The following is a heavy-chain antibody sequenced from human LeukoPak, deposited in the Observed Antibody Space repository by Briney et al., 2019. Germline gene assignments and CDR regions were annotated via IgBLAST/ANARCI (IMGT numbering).Heavy chain of an antibody. D-gene: IGHD1-14*01. Sequence: PGGSLRLSCAASGFTFSSYDMHWVRQATGKGLEWVSAIGTAGDPYYPGSVKGRFTIYRENAKNSLYLQMNSLKSGDTAVYYCARQTGGSFDYWGQGTLVTVSS. CDR2: IGTAGDP. J-gene: IGHJ4*02. CDR3: ARQTGGSFDY. V-gene: IGHV3-13*05. CDR1: GFTFSSYD.